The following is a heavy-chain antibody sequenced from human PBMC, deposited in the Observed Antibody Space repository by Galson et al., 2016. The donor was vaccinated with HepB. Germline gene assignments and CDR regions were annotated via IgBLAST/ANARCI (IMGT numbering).Heavy chain of an antibody. CDR1: GFTFNTFS. CDR2: ITRSGGDT. D-gene: IGHD4-17*01. J-gene: IGHJ2*01. V-gene: IGHV3-23*01. Sequence: SLRLSCAASGFTFNTFSMNWVRQAPGKGLEWVSSITRSGGDTYYADSVKGRFTISRDSSKNTLYLQMNSLRPEDTALYYCAKDHHDSGASWYFDRWGRGTLVTVSS. CDR3: AKDHHDSGASWYFDR.